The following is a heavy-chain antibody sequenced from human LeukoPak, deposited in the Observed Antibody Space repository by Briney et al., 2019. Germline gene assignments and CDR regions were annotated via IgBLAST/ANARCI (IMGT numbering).Heavy chain of an antibody. D-gene: IGHD5-18*01. Sequence: GGSLRLSCAASGFTFSSYEMNWVRQAPGKGLEWVSYISSSGSTIYYADSVKGRFTISRDNAKNSLYLQMNSLRAEDTAVYYCARVEGYSYGHIDYWGQGTLATVSS. CDR3: ARVEGYSYGHIDY. CDR1: GFTFSSYE. V-gene: IGHV3-48*03. CDR2: ISSSGSTI. J-gene: IGHJ4*02.